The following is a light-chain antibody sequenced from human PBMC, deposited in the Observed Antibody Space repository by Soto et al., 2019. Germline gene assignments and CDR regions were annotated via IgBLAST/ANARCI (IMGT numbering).Light chain of an antibody. CDR1: SSDVGGYNY. CDR2: EVN. CDR3: NSYAGYSTSVV. J-gene: IGLJ2*01. Sequence: QSALTQPASVSGSPGQSITISCTGTSSDVGGYNYVSWYQQHPGKAPKLMIYEVNNRPSEVSNRFSGSKSGNTASLTISGLQPEDEADYYCNSYAGYSTSVVFGGGTKLTVL. V-gene: IGLV2-14*01.